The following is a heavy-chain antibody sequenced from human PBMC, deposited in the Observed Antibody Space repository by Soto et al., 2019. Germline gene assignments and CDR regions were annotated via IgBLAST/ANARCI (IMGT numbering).Heavy chain of an antibody. J-gene: IGHJ4*02. V-gene: IGHV4-59*08. Sequence: SETLSLTCTVSGGSISNYYWSWIRQPPGKGLEWIGYIYYSGIPYYNPSLKSRVTISVDTSKNQFSLNLSSVTAADTAVYYCARHVPYTSGWYDYWGQGTLVTVSS. CDR3: ARHVPYTSGWYDY. CDR1: GGSISNYY. CDR2: IYYSGIP. D-gene: IGHD6-19*01.